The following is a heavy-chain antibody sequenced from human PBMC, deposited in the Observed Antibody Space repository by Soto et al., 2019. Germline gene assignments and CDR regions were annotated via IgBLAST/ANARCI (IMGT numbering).Heavy chain of an antibody. V-gene: IGHV4-39*02. CDR2: ILYSGTT. CDR1: GGAISSSSYF. D-gene: IGHD4-17*01. J-gene: IGHJ4*02. Sequence: QLRLQESGPGLLRPSETLSLTCNVSGGAISSSSYFWGWVRQPPGKTLEWIGHILYSGTTHYNEYLTSRVTISVDTSKNQFSLRLNSVTPADTAVYYCARGGGYYGVLFDYWGQGTLVPVSS. CDR3: ARGGGYYGVLFDY.